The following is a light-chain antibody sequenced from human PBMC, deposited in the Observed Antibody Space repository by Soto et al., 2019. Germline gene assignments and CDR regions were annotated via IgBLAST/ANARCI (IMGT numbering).Light chain of an antibody. CDR2: EVS. CDR3: SSYTRSSTGV. J-gene: IGLJ3*02. CDR1: SSDVGGYNY. Sequence: QSALTQSASVSGSPGQSITISCTGTSSDVGGYNYVSWYQQHPGKAPKLMISEVSNRPSGVSNRFSGSKSGNTASLTISGLQAEDEADYYCSSYTRSSTGVFGGGTKLTVL. V-gene: IGLV2-14*01.